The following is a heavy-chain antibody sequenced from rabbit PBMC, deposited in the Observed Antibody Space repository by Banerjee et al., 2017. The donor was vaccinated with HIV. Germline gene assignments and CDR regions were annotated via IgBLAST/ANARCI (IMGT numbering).Heavy chain of an antibody. CDR2: IYFGSSDST. CDR1: GFSFSSLYY. D-gene: IGHD2-1*01. Sequence: QEQLKESGGDLVKPGASLTLTCTASGFSFSSLYYMCWVRQAPGKGLEWIACIYFGSSDSTYYASWAKGRFTISKTSSTTVTLQMPSLTAADTATYFCARGGYSDYGRLDLWGPGTLVTVS. CDR3: ARGGYSDYGRLDL. V-gene: IGHV1S45*01. J-gene: IGHJ3*01.